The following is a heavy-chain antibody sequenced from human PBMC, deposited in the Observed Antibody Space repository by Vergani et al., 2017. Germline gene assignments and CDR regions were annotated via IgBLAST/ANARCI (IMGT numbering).Heavy chain of an antibody. CDR1: GYSISSGYF. Sequence: QVQLQESGPRLVKPSETLSLICSVSGYSISSGYFWGWIRQSPGKGLEWLGTIDRTGRTHLSPSLKSRLTISVDTTKNQFSLRLTSATAADTAVYYCARSRIYYGAGSPDYWGQGTLVTDSS. V-gene: IGHV4-38-2*02. CDR3: ARSRIYYGAGSPDY. D-gene: IGHD3-10*01. J-gene: IGHJ4*02. CDR2: IDRTGRT.